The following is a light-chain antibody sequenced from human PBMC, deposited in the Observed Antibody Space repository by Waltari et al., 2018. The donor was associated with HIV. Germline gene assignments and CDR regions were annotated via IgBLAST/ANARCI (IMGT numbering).Light chain of an antibody. Sequence: DIQMTQSPSSLSASVGDRVTITCRASQSISSYLNWYQQNPGKAPKLLISAASSLQGGVPSRFSGSGSGTDFTLTISSLQSEDFAIYYCQQSYSTLPYTFGQGTKLEIK. CDR2: AAS. J-gene: IGKJ2*01. CDR3: QQSYSTLPYT. V-gene: IGKV1-39*01. CDR1: QSISSY.